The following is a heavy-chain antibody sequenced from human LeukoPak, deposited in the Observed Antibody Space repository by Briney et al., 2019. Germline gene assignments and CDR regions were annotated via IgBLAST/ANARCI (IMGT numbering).Heavy chain of an antibody. D-gene: IGHD3-16*01. V-gene: IGHV3-11*01. CDR3: AIGGGFLALRF. CDR1: GFTFSDYY. CDR2: ISNGGTTI. J-gene: IGHJ1*01. Sequence: PGGSLRLSCAPSGFTFSDYYMSWIRQAPGKGLEWISYISNGGTTIKYADSVKGRFTISGDNAKNSLYLQINSLRADDTAVYYCAIGGGFLALRFWGQGTLVTVSS.